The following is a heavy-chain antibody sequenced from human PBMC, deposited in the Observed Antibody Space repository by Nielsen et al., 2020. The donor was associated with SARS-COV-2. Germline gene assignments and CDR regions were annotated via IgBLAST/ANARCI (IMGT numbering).Heavy chain of an antibody. Sequence: GGSLRLSCAASGFTFSTYGMHWVRQAPGKGLEWVAAISYDGSNKYYVDSVKGRFTISRDNSKNTLYLQMSSLREEDTAVYYCAKDWTAIVVVPSGGVDYWGRGTRVTVSS. D-gene: IGHD2-15*01. CDR1: GFTFSTYG. CDR2: ISYDGSNK. J-gene: IGHJ4*02. CDR3: AKDWTAIVVVPSGGVDY. V-gene: IGHV3-30*18.